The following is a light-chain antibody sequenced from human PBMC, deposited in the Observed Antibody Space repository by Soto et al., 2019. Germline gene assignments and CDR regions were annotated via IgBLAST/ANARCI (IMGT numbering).Light chain of an antibody. V-gene: IGKV3-20*01. J-gene: IGKJ2*01. CDR2: GAS. CDR3: QQYGGSPYT. Sequence: EIVLTQSPGTLSLSPGERATLSCRASQSVRSNYLAWYQQKPGQAPRLLIYGASSRATGIPDRFSGTGSGTHFALTTSRLEPEDFAVYYCQQYGGSPYTFDQGTKPEIK. CDR1: QSVRSNY.